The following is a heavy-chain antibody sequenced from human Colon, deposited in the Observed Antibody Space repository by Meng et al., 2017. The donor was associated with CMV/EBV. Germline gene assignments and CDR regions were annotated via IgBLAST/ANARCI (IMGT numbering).Heavy chain of an antibody. CDR2: LYWDDDK. CDR3: ARSYYYDSSGYYYAGWFDP. J-gene: IGHJ5*02. Sequence: LRTSGVGVGWIRQPPGKALEWLALLYWDDDKRYSPSLRSRLTITKDTSKNQVVLTMTNMDPVDTATYYCARSYYYDSSGYYYAGWFDPWGQGTLVPSPQ. D-gene: IGHD3-22*01. CDR1: LRTSGVG. V-gene: IGHV2-5*02.